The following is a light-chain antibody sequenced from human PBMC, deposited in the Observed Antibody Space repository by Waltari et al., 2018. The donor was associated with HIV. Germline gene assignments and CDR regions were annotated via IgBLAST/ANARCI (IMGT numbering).Light chain of an antibody. CDR3: QQYGNSPSVT. CDR1: QTVSSIY. V-gene: IGKV3D-20*01. CDR2: DAC. J-gene: IGKJ1*01. Sequence: EIVLTQSPATLSLSPGERATLSCGASQTVSSIYLAWYQQKPGLAPRLLIFDACTRATGSRDRFSGSGSGTDFTLTISRLEPEDFAVYYCQQYGNSPSVTFGQGTKVEIK.